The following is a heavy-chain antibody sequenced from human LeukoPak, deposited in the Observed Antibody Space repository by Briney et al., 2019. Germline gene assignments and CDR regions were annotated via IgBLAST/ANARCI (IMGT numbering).Heavy chain of an antibody. CDR2: IVVGSGNK. J-gene: IGHJ3*01. D-gene: IGHD3-22*01. V-gene: IGHV1-58*01. Sequence: SVKVSCKASGFTFTSSAVQWVRQARGQRLEWIGWIVVGSGNKNYAQKFQERVTITRDMSTSLVYMELSSLRSEDTAVYYCAAEAAYYYDSRDAFDVWGQGTMVTVSS. CDR1: GFTFTSSA. CDR3: AAEAAYYYDSRDAFDV.